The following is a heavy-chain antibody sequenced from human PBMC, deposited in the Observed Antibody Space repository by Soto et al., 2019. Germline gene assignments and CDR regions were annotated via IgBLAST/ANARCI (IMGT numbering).Heavy chain of an antibody. V-gene: IGHV1-69*02. CDR3: ATSYGSGSQAFDY. CDR1: GDTFNFYT. CDR2: TNPILSMS. D-gene: IGHD3-10*01. J-gene: IGHJ4*02. Sequence: QVHLVQSGAELKKPGSSVRVSCKASGDTFNFYTINWVRQAPGLGLEWMGRTNPILSMSNSALKFQGRLSISADKSTIPAYMDLRSLRSDDTAVYYCATSYGSGSQAFDYWGQGALVTVSS.